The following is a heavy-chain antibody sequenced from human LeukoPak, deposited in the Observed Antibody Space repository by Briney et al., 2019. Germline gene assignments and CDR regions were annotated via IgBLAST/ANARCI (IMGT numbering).Heavy chain of an antibody. V-gene: IGHV3-30-3*01. CDR1: GFTFSSYA. CDR2: ISSDGSNI. D-gene: IGHD2/OR15-2a*01. J-gene: IGHJ4*02. CDR3: ATHAWGYIYAPFDL. Sequence: PGGSLRLSCAASGFTFSSYAMHWVRQAPGKGLEWVAFISSDGSNIYYADSVKGRFTISRDNSKNTLFLQMNSLRVEDTAVYYCATHAWGYIYAPFDLWGQGTLVTVSS.